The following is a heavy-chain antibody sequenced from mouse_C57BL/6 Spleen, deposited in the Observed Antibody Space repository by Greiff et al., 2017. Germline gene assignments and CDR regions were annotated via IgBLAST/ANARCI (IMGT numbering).Heavy chain of an antibody. CDR1: GYTFTSYW. Sequence: VKLMESGAELVKPGASVKLSCKASGYTFTSYWMQWVKQRPGQGLEWIGEIDPSDSYTNYNQKFKGKATLTVDTSSSTAYMQLSSLTSEDSAVYYCARCSYSNYPYFDYWGQGTTLTVSS. J-gene: IGHJ2*01. D-gene: IGHD2-5*01. CDR3: ARCSYSNYPYFDY. CDR2: IDPSDSYT. V-gene: IGHV1-50*01.